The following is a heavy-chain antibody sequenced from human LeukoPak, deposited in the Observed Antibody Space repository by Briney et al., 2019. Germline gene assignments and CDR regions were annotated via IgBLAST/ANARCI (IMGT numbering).Heavy chain of an antibody. CDR1: GFTVSSNS. J-gene: IGHJ4*02. CDR3: ARRAGAYSHPYDY. D-gene: IGHD4/OR15-4a*01. CDR2: IYSDNT. V-gene: IGHV3-53*01. Sequence: WGSLRLSCTVSGFTVSSNSMSWVRQAPGKGLEWVSFIYSDNTHYSDSVKGRFTISRDNSKNTLYLQMNSLRAEDTAVYYCARRAGAYSHPYDYWGQGTLVTVSS.